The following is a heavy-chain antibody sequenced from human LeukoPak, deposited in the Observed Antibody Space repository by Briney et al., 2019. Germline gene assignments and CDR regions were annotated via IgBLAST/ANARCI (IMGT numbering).Heavy chain of an antibody. J-gene: IGHJ4*02. CDR1: GGSISSSSYY. D-gene: IGHD3-3*01. V-gene: IGHV4-39*01. CDR3: ARGPGDFWSGYQMDY. Sequence: SETLSLTCTVSGGSISSSSYYWGWIRQPPGKGLEWIGSIYYSGSTYYNPSLKGRVTISVDTSKNQFSLKLSSVTAADTAVYYCARGPGDFWSGYQMDYWGQGTLVTVSS. CDR2: IYYSGST.